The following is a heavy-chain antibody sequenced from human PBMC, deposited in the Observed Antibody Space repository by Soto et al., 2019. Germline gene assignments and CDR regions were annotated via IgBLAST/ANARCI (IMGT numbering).Heavy chain of an antibody. J-gene: IGHJ4*02. CDR3: ARIAAAGTRFDY. D-gene: IGHD6-13*01. CDR2: IIPIFGTA. Sequence: GASVKVSCKASGGTFISYAISWVRQAPGQGLEWMGGIIPIFGTAKYSQKFQGRVTITRDTSASTAYMELSSLRSEDTAVYYCARIAAAGTRFDYWGQGTLVTVSS. V-gene: IGHV1-69*05. CDR1: GGTFISYA.